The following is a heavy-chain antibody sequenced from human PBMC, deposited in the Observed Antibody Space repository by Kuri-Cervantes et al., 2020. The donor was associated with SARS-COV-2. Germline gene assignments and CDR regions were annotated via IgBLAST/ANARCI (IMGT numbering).Heavy chain of an antibody. CDR3: ATADPFSDAFDI. J-gene: IGHJ3*02. CDR2: IPYDGSNK. Sequence: GGSLRLSCAASGFTFSSYAMHWVRQAPGKGLEWVAVIPYDGSNKYYADSVKGRFTISRDNSKNTLYLQMNSLRAEDTAVYYCATADPFSDAFDIWGQGTKVTVSS. CDR1: GFTFSSYA. V-gene: IGHV3-30-3*01. D-gene: IGHD3-3*02.